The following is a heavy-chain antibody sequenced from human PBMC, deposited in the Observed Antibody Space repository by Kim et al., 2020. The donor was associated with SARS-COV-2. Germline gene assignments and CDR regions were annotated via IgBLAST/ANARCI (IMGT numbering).Heavy chain of an antibody. Sequence: SETLSLTCAVYGGSFSGYYWSWIRQPPGKGLEWIGEINHSGSTNYNPSLKSRVTISVDTSKNQFSLKLSSVTAADTAVYYCARGRLRSVSLDYWGQGTLVTVSS. CDR2: INHSGST. D-gene: IGHD2-15*01. V-gene: IGHV4-34*01. CDR1: GGSFSGYY. J-gene: IGHJ4*02. CDR3: ARGRLRSVSLDY.